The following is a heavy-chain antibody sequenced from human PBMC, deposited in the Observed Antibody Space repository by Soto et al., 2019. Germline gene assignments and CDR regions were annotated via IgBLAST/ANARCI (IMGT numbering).Heavy chain of an antibody. CDR2: IYRGGDI. CDR1: GFYVNNYY. J-gene: IGHJ4*02. D-gene: IGHD3-3*01. Sequence: EVQVVESGGGLVQPGGSLRLSCAASGFYVNNYYMSWFRQAPGKGLVWVSVIYRGGDIYYADSVQGRFTTSRDISRNSLDLQMNSLRVEDTAVYYCARDRRDGDTMWGQGVVVTVSS. CDR3: ARDRRDGDTM. V-gene: IGHV3-66*01.